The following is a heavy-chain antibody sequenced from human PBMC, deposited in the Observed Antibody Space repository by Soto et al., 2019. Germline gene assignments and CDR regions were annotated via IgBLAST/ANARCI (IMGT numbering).Heavy chain of an antibody. Sequence: PSETLSLTCTVSGGSISSGGYYWSWIRQHPGKGLEWIGYIYYSGSTYYNPSLKSRVTISVDTSKNQFSLKLSSVTAADTAVYYCARGRMRYCSGGSCYNWFDPWGQGTLVTVSS. D-gene: IGHD2-15*01. J-gene: IGHJ5*02. CDR2: IYYSGST. CDR1: GGSISSGGYY. CDR3: ARGRMRYCSGGSCYNWFDP. V-gene: IGHV4-31*03.